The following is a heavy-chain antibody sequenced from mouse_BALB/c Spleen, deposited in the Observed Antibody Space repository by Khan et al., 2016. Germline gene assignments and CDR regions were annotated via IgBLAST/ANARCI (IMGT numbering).Heavy chain of an antibody. CDR2: INPSTGYT. Sequence: VQLKQSGAELAKPGASVKMSCKASGYTFTSYWMHWVKQRPGQGLEWIGYINPSTGYTEYNQKFKDKATLTADKSSSTAYMQLSSLTSEDSAVYYCARYDYDYWGQGTTLTVSS. CDR1: GYTFTSYW. CDR3: ARYDYDY. V-gene: IGHV1-7*01. D-gene: IGHD2-4*01. J-gene: IGHJ2*01.